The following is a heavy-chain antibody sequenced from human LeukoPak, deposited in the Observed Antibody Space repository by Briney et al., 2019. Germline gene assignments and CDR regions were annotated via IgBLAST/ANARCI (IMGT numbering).Heavy chain of an antibody. J-gene: IGHJ4*02. CDR3: ASSRMYSSGWYFYY. V-gene: IGHV4-59*01. CDR2: IYYSGST. Sequence: SETLSLTCTVSGGSISSYYWSWIRQPPGQGLEWIGYIYYSGSTHYNPSLKSRVTISVDTSKKQFSLKLSSVTAADTAVYYCASSRMYSSGWYFYYWGEGTLVTVSS. D-gene: IGHD6-19*01. CDR1: GGSISSYY.